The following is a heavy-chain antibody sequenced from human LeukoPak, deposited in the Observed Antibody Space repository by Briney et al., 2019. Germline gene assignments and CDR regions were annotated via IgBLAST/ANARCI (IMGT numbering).Heavy chain of an antibody. CDR3: ATCVGATDRAFDI. D-gene: IGHD1-26*01. Sequence: ASVKVSCKVSGYTLTELSMHWVRQAPGKGLEWMGGFDPEDGETIYAQKFQGRVTMTEDTSTDTAYMELSSLRSEDMAVYYCATCVGATDRAFDIWGQGTMVTVSS. V-gene: IGHV1-24*01. CDR2: FDPEDGET. CDR1: GYTLTELS. J-gene: IGHJ3*02.